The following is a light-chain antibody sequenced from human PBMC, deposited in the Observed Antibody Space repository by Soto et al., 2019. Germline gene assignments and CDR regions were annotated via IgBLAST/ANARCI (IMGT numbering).Light chain of an antibody. CDR2: DDN. CDR3: GSWDSSLSAYV. J-gene: IGLJ1*01. Sequence: QSVLTQPPSMSAAPGQKVTISCSGSNSNIGDNSVSWYQQLPGTAPKLLIYDDNKRPSGIPDRFSGSKSGTSATLGITGFQTGDEADYYCGSWDSSLSAYVFGTGTKVTVL. V-gene: IGLV1-51*01. CDR1: NSNIGDNS.